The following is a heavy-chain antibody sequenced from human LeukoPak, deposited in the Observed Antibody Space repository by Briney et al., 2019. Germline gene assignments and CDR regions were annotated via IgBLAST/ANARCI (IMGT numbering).Heavy chain of an antibody. CDR2: IYRGGNT. J-gene: IGHJ6*03. CDR3: AKAGSSSWYPLAYYYYYMDV. CDR1: GFTVSSKY. D-gene: IGHD6-13*01. Sequence: PGGSLRLSCAASGFTVSSKYMTWVRQAPGKGLEWVSVIYRGGNTYYADSMKGRFSISRDNSKNTVYLQMNSLRAEDTAVYYCAKAGSSSWYPLAYYYYYMDVWGKGTTVTVSS. V-gene: IGHV3-53*01.